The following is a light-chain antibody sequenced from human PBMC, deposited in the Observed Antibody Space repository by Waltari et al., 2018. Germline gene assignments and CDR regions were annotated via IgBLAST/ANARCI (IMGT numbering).Light chain of an antibody. CDR2: HAS. CDR1: ESVSKY. CDR3: QKYVNLPAT. V-gene: IGKV3-20*01. Sequence: EAVLTQSPGTLSLSPGERATLSCRASESVSKYLAGYQQKPGQAPRLLIYHASIRATGIPDRFRGSGSGTDFSLTISRLEPEDSAVYYCQKYVNLPATFGRGTKVEIK. J-gene: IGKJ1*01.